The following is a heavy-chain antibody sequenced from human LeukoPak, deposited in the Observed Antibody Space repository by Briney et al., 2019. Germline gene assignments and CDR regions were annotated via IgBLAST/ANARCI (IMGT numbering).Heavy chain of an antibody. CDR2: TSGSGGRT. CDR1: GFTFSSYA. D-gene: IGHD3-22*01. CDR3: AKDSADSNDYYYLFDAFDI. V-gene: IGHV3-23*01. J-gene: IGHJ3*02. Sequence: PGGSLRLSCSASGFTFSSYAMHWVRQAPGKGLEWVSATSGSGGRTYYADSVKGRFTISRDNSKNTLYLQMNSLRAEDTALYYCAKDSADSNDYYYLFDAFDIWGQGTMVTVSS.